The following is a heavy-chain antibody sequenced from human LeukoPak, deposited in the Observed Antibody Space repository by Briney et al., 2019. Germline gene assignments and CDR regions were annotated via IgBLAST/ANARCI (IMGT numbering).Heavy chain of an antibody. CDR3: ATVKRAVSDTWLDL. J-gene: IGHJ5*02. V-gene: IGHV1-18*01. D-gene: IGHD6-19*01. CDR1: GYPSSDYG. Sequence: ASVKVSCKASGYPSSDYGFTWVRQAPGQGLAWMGWISAYNGNTDYAQKFQDRVTLTIDTSTSTAYLDLRSLRSDDTAVYYCATVKRAVSDTWLDLWGQGTLVTVSS. CDR2: ISAYNGNT.